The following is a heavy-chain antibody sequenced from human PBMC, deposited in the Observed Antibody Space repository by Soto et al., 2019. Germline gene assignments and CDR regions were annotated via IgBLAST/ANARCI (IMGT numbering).Heavy chain of an antibody. CDR3: AREGDGDYVFCD. J-gene: IGHJ4*02. D-gene: IGHD4-17*01. CDR1: GGSISSGGYY. Sequence: QVQLQESGPGLVKPSQTLSLTCTVSGGSISSGGYYWSWIRQHPGKGLEWIGYIYYSGSTYYNPSLKSRVTIAVDTSKNQFSLKLSSVPAADTAVYYCAREGDGDYVFCDWGQGTLVTVSS. V-gene: IGHV4-31*03. CDR2: IYYSGST.